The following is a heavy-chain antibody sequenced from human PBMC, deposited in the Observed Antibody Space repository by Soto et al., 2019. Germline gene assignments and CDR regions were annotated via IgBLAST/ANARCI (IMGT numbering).Heavy chain of an antibody. Sequence: SETLSLTCAVYGGSFSGYYWSWIRQPPGKGLEWIGEINHSGSTNYNPSLKSRVTISVDTSKNQFSLKLSPVTAADTAVYYCAREGYSYGLWYYYGMDVWGQGTRVTVSS. V-gene: IGHV4-34*01. CDR3: AREGYSYGLWYYYGMDV. D-gene: IGHD5-18*01. J-gene: IGHJ6*02. CDR1: GGSFSGYY. CDR2: INHSGST.